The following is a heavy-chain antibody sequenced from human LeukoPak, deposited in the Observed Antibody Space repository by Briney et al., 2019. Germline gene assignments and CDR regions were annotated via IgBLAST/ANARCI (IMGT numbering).Heavy chain of an antibody. J-gene: IGHJ5*02. CDR3: ARVFPPNWFDP. CDR1: GFXVTSNY. D-gene: IGHD3-10*02. V-gene: IGHV3-66*01. Sequence: GGSLRLSCAASGFXVTSNYISWVRQAPGKGLEWVILINSGGGAYYADSVKGRFTISRDNSRNTLSLQMNSLRAEDTAMYYCARVFPPNWFDPWGQGTLVTVSS. CDR2: INSGGGA.